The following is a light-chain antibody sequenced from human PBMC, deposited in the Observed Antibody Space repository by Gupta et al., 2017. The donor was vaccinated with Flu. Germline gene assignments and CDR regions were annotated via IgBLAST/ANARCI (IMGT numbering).Light chain of an antibody. Sequence: VRSGEHDTISGRSSQSLLHSNGYTYMDWYVQKPGQFPQLLIYLSFSRASGVPDRLSGSGSGTDFTLKISRVEAEDVGVYFCMQALQTPLTFGGGTKVEIK. CDR2: LSF. J-gene: IGKJ4*01. CDR3: MQALQTPLT. V-gene: IGKV2-28*01. CDR1: QSLLHSNGYTY.